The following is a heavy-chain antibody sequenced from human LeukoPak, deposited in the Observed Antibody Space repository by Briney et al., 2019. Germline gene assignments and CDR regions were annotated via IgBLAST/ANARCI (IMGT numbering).Heavy chain of an antibody. V-gene: IGHV1-3*04. CDR2: INTGNGNT. Sequence: GASVNVSCKASGYTFISYAIHWVRQAPGQGLEWMGWINTGNGNTKYSQTFQGRVTITRDTSASTAYMELSSLRFGDTAVYYCAKVESSSSFDYWGQGTLVTVSS. CDR1: GYTFISYA. CDR3: AKVESSSSFDY. D-gene: IGHD6-6*01. J-gene: IGHJ4*02.